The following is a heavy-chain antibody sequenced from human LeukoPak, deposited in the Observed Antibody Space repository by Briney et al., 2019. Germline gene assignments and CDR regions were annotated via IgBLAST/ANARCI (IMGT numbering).Heavy chain of an antibody. Sequence: ASVKVSCKASGYTFTSYYMHWVRQAPGQGLEWMGIINPSGGSTTYAQKFQGRVTMTRDTSTSTVYMELNSLRSEDTAVYYCAREGITRVPDYWGQGTLVTVSS. CDR1: GYTFTSYY. D-gene: IGHD3-10*01. V-gene: IGHV1-46*01. CDR2: INPSGGST. J-gene: IGHJ4*02. CDR3: AREGITRVPDY.